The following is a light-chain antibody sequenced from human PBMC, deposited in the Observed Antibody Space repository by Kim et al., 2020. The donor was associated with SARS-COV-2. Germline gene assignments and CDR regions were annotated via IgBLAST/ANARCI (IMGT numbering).Light chain of an antibody. CDR2: GAS. Sequence: APGERPTLACRASQSVRSPNLAWYQQKPGQAPRLLIYGASNRATGIPDRFSGSGSGADFTLTISRLEPEDFAVYYCQQYVNSPWTFGQGTKVEIK. CDR3: QQYVNSPWT. J-gene: IGKJ1*01. V-gene: IGKV3-20*01. CDR1: QSVRSPN.